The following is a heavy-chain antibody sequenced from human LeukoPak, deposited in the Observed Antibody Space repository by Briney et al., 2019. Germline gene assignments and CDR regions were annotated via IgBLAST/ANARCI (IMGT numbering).Heavy chain of an antibody. CDR1: GGSFSGYY. CDR3: ARGSNVLLWFGTAGDV. CDR2: INYSGST. Sequence: SETLSLTCAVYGGSFSGYYWSWIRQPPGKGLEWIGEINYSGSTNYNPSLKSRVTISVDTSKNQFSLKLSSVTAADTAVYYCARGSNVLLWFGTAGDVWGHGTTVTVSS. D-gene: IGHD3-10*01. J-gene: IGHJ6*02. V-gene: IGHV4-34*01.